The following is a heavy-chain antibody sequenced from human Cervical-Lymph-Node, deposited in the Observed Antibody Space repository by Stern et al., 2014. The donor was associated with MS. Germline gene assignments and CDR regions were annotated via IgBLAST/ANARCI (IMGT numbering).Heavy chain of an antibody. V-gene: IGHV3-7*03. CDR2: TNQAGSEK. Sequence: EVQLVESGGGEVQSGGSLRLSCVASALAFSTYWMNCGRQAPGKGLQWVANTNQAGSEKYYVDSVKGRFTISRDNAKKSLYLQMNNLRSEDTAVYYCANGGTTWNWGQGTLVTVSS. CDR3: ANGGTTWN. D-gene: IGHD1-1*01. CDR1: ALAFSTYW. J-gene: IGHJ4*02.